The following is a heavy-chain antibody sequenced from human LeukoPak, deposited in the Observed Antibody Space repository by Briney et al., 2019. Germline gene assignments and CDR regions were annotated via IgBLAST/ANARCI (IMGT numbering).Heavy chain of an antibody. CDR1: GYTLTELS. J-gene: IGHJ4*02. V-gene: IGHV1-24*01. D-gene: IGHD3-22*01. Sequence: ASVKVSCKVSGYTLTELSMHWVRQAPGKGLEWMGSFDPEDGETIYVQKFQGRVTMTEDTSTDTAYMELSSLRSEDTAVYYCATLGDSSGYYPLYYFDYWGQGTLVTVSS. CDR3: ATLGDSSGYYPLYYFDY. CDR2: FDPEDGET.